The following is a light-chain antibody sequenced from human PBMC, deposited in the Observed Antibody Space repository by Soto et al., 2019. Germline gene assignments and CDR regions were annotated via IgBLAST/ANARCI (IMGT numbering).Light chain of an antibody. CDR2: GAS. CDR3: QQYGSSPGT. V-gene: IGKV3-20*01. J-gene: IGKJ1*01. CDR1: QTVTSSS. Sequence: EIVLTQSTGTLSLSPGERATLSCRASQTVTSSSLAWYQHRPGQGPRLLIYGASSRPTGIPDRFRGSGSGTDFNLSISRLEPEDFALYYCQQYGSSPGTFGQGTKVDIK.